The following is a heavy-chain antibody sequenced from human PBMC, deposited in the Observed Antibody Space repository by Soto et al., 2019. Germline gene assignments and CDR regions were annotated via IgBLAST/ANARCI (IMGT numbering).Heavy chain of an antibody. CDR1: GGTFSNFT. V-gene: IGHV1-69*08. CDR3: ARDVGLGPVTVSTHVDY. D-gene: IGHD4-17*01. CDR2: IIPILDIA. Sequence: QVQLVQSGAEVKKPGSSVKVSCKASGGTFSNFTITWVRQAPGQGLEWMGRIIPILDIANYAKKCQGRVTITADKSTSTAYMELSSLRSEDTPVYYCARDVGLGPVTVSTHVDYWGQGTLVIVSS. J-gene: IGHJ4*02.